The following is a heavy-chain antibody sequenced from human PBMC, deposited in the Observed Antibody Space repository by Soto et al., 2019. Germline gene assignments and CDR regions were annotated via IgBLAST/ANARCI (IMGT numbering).Heavy chain of an antibody. CDR2: ISAYNGNT. Sequence: GASVKVSCKASGYTFTSYGIRWVRHAPGQGLEWMGWISAYNGNTNYAQKLQGRVTMTTDTSTSTAYMELRSLRSDDTAVYYCARYYDDILTGPAFDYWGQGTLVTVSS. CDR1: GYTFTSYG. J-gene: IGHJ4*02. CDR3: ARYYDDILTGPAFDY. D-gene: IGHD3-9*01. V-gene: IGHV1-18*01.